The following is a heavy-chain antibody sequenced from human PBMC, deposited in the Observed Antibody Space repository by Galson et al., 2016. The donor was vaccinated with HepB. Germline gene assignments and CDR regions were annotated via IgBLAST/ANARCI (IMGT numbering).Heavy chain of an antibody. CDR3: ASYRRVVTQLRPPDS. D-gene: IGHD2-21*02. CDR1: GGTFDTYG. V-gene: IGHV1-69*06. Sequence: SVKASCKASGGTFDTYGISWVRQAPGQGLEWMGGIIPIYVTGKSAQKFQGRVTLTADKSTNTAYLELSSLRSEDTAVYYCASYRRVVTQLRPPDSWGQGTLVTVSS. J-gene: IGHJ4*02. CDR2: IIPIYVTG.